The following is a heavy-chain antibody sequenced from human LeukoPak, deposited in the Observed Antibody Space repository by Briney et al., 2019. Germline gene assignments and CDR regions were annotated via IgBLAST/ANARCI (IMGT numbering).Heavy chain of an antibody. J-gene: IGHJ4*02. CDR2: ITDSGGNT. Sequence: GGSLRLSCAASGFTFSSYAMNWVRQAPGKGLEWVSGITDSGGNTYYADSVKGRFTISRDNSNNMVYLQMNSLRAEDMAKYYCAKAAGDTYYRFFDYWGQGILVTVSS. V-gene: IGHV3-23*01. CDR3: AKAAGDTYYRFFDY. D-gene: IGHD7-27*01. CDR1: GFTFSSYA.